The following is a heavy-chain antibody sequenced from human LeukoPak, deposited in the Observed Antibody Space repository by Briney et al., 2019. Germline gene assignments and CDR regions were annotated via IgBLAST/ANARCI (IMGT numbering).Heavy chain of an antibody. CDR3: ASGNGNYGEVAY. D-gene: IGHD4-17*01. Sequence: GGSLRLSCAASGFTFSDYYMSWMRQAPGKGLEWVSYTAGGGSRISYADSVKGRFTISWDNAVDSLYLQMNSLRAEDTAVYYCASGNGNYGEVAYWGQGTLVAVSS. CDR1: GFTFSDYY. V-gene: IGHV3-11*04. CDR2: TAGGGSRI. J-gene: IGHJ4*02.